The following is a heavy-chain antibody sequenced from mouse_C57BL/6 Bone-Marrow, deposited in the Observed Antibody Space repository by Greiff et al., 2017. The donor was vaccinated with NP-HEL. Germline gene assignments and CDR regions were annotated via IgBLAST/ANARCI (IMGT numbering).Heavy chain of an antibody. D-gene: IGHD1-1*01. CDR1: GYAFSSYW. J-gene: IGHJ2*01. Sequence: QVQLQQSGAELVKPGASVKISCKASGYAFSSYWMNWVKQRPGKGLEWIGQIYPGDGDTNYNGKFKGKATLTADKSSSTAYMQLSSLTSEDSAVYFCARGRYYGSSYDFDYWGQGTTLTVSS. CDR3: ARGRYYGSSYDFDY. CDR2: IYPGDGDT. V-gene: IGHV1-80*01.